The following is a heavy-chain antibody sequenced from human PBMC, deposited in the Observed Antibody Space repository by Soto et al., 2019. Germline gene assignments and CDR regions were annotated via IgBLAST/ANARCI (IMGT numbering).Heavy chain of an antibody. CDR2: IKSKTDGGTT. J-gene: IGHJ4*02. V-gene: IGHV3-15*01. D-gene: IGHD3-10*01. Sequence: VQLVESGGGLVQPGGSLRLSCAASGFTFSNAWMSWVRQAPGKGLEWVGRIKSKTDGGTTDYAAPVKGRFTISRDDSKNTLYLQMNSLKTEDTAVYYCTTERGITMVRGVTDYWGQGTLVTVSS. CDR1: GFTFSNAW. CDR3: TTERGITMVRGVTDY.